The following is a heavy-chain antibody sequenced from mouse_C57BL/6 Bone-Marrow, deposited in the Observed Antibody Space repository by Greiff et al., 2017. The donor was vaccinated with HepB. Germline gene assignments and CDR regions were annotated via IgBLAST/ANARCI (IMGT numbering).Heavy chain of an antibody. CDR3: VRETAAVVATRYLDV. J-gene: IGHJ1*03. D-gene: IGHD1-1*01. V-gene: IGHV10-3*01. CDR2: IRSKSSNYAT. CDR1: GFTFNTYA. Sequence: EVQLVESGGGLVQPKGSLKLSCAASGFTFNTYAMHWVRQAPGKGLEWVARIRSKSSNYATYYADSVKDRFTISRDDSQSMLYLQMNNLKTEDTAMYYSVRETAAVVATRYLDVWGTGTTVTVSS.